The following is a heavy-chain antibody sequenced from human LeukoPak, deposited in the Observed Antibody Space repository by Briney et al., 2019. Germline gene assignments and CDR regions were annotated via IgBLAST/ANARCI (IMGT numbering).Heavy chain of an antibody. D-gene: IGHD3-22*01. Sequence: GESLKISCKGSGYTFPNYWIGWVRQMSGKGLELMGIIYPADSNTRYSPSFQGQVTISADKSISTAYLQWSSLKASDTAMYYCARFAYGSDYFPGHYWGQGTLVTVSS. CDR3: ARFAYGSDYFPGHY. V-gene: IGHV5-51*01. J-gene: IGHJ4*02. CDR1: GYTFPNYW. CDR2: IYPADSNT.